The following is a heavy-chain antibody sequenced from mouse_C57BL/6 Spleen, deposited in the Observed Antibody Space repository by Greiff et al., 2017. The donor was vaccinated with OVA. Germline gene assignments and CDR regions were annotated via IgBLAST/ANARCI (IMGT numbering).Heavy chain of an antibody. CDR3: TRTVLLRD. CDR1: GYTFTDYE. V-gene: IGHV1-15*01. D-gene: IGHD1-1*01. CDR2: IDPETGGT. J-gene: IGHJ2*01. Sequence: VQVVESGAELVRPGASVTLSCKASGYTFTDYEMHWVKQTPVHGLEWIGAIDPETGGTAYNQKFKGKAILTADKSSSTAYMELRSLTSEDSAVYYCTRTVLLRDWGQGTTLTVSS.